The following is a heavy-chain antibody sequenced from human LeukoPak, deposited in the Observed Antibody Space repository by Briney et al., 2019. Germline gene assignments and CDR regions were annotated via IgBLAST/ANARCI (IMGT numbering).Heavy chain of an antibody. CDR1: GGTFSSYA. CDR2: IIPIFGTA. CDR3: ATLVGAPEWSGWYHQRTDY. Sequence: GASVKVSCKASGGTFSSYAISWVRQAPGQGLEWMGGIIPIFGTANYAQKFQGRVTITADESTSTAYMELSSLRSEDTAVYYCATLVGAPEWSGWYHQRTDYWGQGTLVTVSS. V-gene: IGHV1-69*13. D-gene: IGHD6-19*01. J-gene: IGHJ4*02.